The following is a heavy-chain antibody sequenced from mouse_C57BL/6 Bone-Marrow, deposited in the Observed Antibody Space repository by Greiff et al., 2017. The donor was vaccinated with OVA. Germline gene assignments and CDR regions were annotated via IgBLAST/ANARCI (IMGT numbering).Heavy chain of an antibody. CDR3: ARGVLRSNWCFDV. CDR1: GFTFSDYG. Sequence: EVKLVESGGGLVKPGGSLKLSCAASGFTFSDYGMHWVRQAPEKGLEWVAYISSGSSTIYYADTVKGRFTISRDTAKNTLFLQMTSLRSEDTAMYYCARGVLRSNWCFDVWGTGTTVTVSS. CDR2: ISSGSSTI. V-gene: IGHV5-17*01. D-gene: IGHD1-1*01. J-gene: IGHJ1*03.